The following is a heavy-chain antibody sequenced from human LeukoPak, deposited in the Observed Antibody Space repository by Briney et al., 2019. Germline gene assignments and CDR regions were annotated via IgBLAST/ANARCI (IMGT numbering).Heavy chain of an antibody. V-gene: IGHV3-64*04. J-gene: IGHJ6*02. D-gene: IGHD3-10*01. CDR3: AKDRAPPHYYYGSGSYDGMDV. CDR2: ISSNGGST. Sequence: GGSLRLSCSASGFTFSSYAMHWVRQAPGKGLKYVSAISSNGGSTYYADSVKGRFTISRDNSKNTLYLQMNSLRAEDTAVYYCAKDRAPPHYYYGSGSYDGMDVWGQGTTVTVSS. CDR1: GFTFSSYA.